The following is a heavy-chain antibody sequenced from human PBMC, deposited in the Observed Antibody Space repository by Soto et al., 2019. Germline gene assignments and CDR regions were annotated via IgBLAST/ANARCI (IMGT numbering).Heavy chain of an antibody. CDR1: GFTFSNYA. D-gene: IGHD6-19*01. CDR2: IISVGNT. J-gene: IGHJ4*02. V-gene: IGHV3-23*01. CDR3: AKAFYSSDRGEVFDY. Sequence: EVHLLESGGGLVQPGGSLILSCAASGFTFSNYAMSWVRQAPGKGLEWVSTIISVGNTYYAESVKGRFNISRDNSKNTLYLKMNSLRAEDTAVYYCAKAFYSSDRGEVFDYWGQGTLVTVSS.